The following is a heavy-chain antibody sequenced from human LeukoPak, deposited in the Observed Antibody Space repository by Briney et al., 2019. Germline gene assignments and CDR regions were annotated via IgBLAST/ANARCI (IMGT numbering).Heavy chain of an antibody. Sequence: SETLSLTCAVYGGSFSGYYWSWIRQPPGKGLEWIGEINHSGSTNYNPSLRSRVTISVDTSKNQFSLKLSSVTAADTAVYYCARLSRLGRSSWYGHAFDIWGQGTMVTVSS. V-gene: IGHV4-34*01. J-gene: IGHJ3*02. CDR2: INHSGST. CDR3: ARLSRLGRSSWYGHAFDI. CDR1: GGSFSGYY. D-gene: IGHD6-13*01.